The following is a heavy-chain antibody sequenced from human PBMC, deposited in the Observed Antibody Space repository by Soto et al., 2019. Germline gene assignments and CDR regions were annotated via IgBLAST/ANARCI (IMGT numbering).Heavy chain of an antibody. CDR3: AREVVGYCSSTSCSNWFDP. D-gene: IGHD2-2*01. Sequence: SETLSLTCAVSSGSISSSNWWSWVRQPPGKGLEWIGEIYHSGSTNYNPSLKSRVTISVDKSKNQFSLKLSSVTAADTAVYYCAREVVGYCSSTSCSNWFDPWGQGTLVTVSS. CDR2: IYHSGST. CDR1: SGSISSSNW. V-gene: IGHV4-4*02. J-gene: IGHJ5*02.